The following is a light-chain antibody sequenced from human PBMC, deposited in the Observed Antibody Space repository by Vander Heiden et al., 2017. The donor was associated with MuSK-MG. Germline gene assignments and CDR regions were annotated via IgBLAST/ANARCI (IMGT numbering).Light chain of an antibody. CDR1: QSVSSY. J-gene: IGKJ4*01. CDR2: DAS. V-gene: IGKV3-11*01. Sequence: EIVLTQSPATLSLSPGERATLSCRASQSVSSYLAWYQQKPGQAPRLLIYDASSRATGIPARFSGSGYGTDFTLTISSLEPEDFAVYYCQQRSNWPPLTFGGGTKVEIK. CDR3: QQRSNWPPLT.